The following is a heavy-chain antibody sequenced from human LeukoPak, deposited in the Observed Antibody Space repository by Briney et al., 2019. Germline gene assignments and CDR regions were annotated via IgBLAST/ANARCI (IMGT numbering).Heavy chain of an antibody. V-gene: IGHV3-9*03. CDR2: ISWNSGSI. D-gene: IGHD6-13*01. CDR1: GFTFDDYA. Sequence: GRSLRLSCAASGFTFDDYAMHWVRQAPGKGLEWVSGISWNSGSIGYADSVKGRFTISRDNAKNSLYLQMNSLRAEDMALYYCVKGTIAAAAHFDYWGQGTLVTVSS. CDR3: VKGTIAAAAHFDY. J-gene: IGHJ4*02.